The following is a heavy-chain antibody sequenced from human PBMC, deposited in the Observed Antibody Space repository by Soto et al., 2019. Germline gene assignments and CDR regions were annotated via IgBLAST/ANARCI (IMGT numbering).Heavy chain of an antibody. Sequence: EVQLVESGGGLVQPGGSRRLSCAASGFIFSRYWMSWVRQAPGKGLEWVANIKQDGSEKYYVDSAKGRFTISRDNAKNSLYLQMNSLRAEDTAVYYCARYCSITTCLPFDYWGQGTLVAVSS. CDR3: ARYCSITTCLPFDY. CDR1: GFIFSRYW. CDR2: IKQDGSEK. J-gene: IGHJ4*02. V-gene: IGHV3-7*01. D-gene: IGHD2-2*01.